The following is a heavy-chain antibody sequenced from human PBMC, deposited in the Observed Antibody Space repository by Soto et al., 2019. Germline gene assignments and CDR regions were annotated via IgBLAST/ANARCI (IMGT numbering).Heavy chain of an antibody. V-gene: IGHV3-7*01. CDR2: IKQDGSEK. Sequence: GSLRLSCAASGFTFSSYWMSWVRQAPGKGLEWVANIKQDGSEKYYVDSVKGRFTISRDNAKNSLYLQMNSLRAEDTAVYYCARKSWVQLWPRHDAFDIWGQGTMVTVSS. CDR3: ARKSWVQLWPRHDAFDI. D-gene: IGHD5-18*01. J-gene: IGHJ3*02. CDR1: GFTFSSYW.